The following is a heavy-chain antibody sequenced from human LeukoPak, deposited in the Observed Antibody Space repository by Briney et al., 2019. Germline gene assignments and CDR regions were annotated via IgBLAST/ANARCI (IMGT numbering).Heavy chain of an antibody. V-gene: IGHV4-61*02. CDR2: ISSTGSV. J-gene: IGHJ5*02. CDR3: ARAPRSGVGDRRGYWLDP. D-gene: IGHD2-8*01. CDR1: GGSISSGTYY. Sequence: SGTLSLTCTVSGGSISSGTYYWTWIRQPAGKGLGWIGRISSTGSVHYNPSLKSRVTVSADTSKNQFSLKLTAVIVADTALYFCARAPRSGVGDRRGYWLDPWGQGTLVTVSP.